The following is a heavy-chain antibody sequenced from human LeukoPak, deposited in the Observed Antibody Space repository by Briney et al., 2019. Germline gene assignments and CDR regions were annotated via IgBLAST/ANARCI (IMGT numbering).Heavy chain of an antibody. CDR1: GFTFDDYG. CDR2: IGGSGDST. CDR3: ARRSGIAVAGAFDY. V-gene: IGHV3-23*01. D-gene: IGHD6-19*01. J-gene: IGHJ4*02. Sequence: GGSLRLSCAASGFTFDDYGMSWVRQAPGKGLEWVSGIGGSGDSTYYADSVKGRFTISRDNSKNTLYLQMNSLRAEDTAVYYCARRSGIAVAGAFDYWGQGTLVTVSS.